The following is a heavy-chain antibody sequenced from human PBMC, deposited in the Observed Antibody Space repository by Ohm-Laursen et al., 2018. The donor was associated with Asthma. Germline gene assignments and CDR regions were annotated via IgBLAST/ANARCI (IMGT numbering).Heavy chain of an antibody. CDR3: ARDRDYYDSSGYYQIYFDY. Sequence: SLRLSCAASGFTFSSYAMHWVRQAPGKGLEWVAVISYDGSNKYYADSVKGRFTISRDNSKNTPYLQMNSLRAEDTAVYYCARDRDYYDSSGYYQIYFDYWGQGTLVTVSS. CDR2: ISYDGSNK. D-gene: IGHD3-22*01. CDR1: GFTFSSYA. V-gene: IGHV3-30-3*01. J-gene: IGHJ4*02.